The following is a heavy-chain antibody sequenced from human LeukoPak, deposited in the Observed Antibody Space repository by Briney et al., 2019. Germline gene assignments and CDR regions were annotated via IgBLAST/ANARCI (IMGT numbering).Heavy chain of an antibody. J-gene: IGHJ4*02. CDR1: GFTVNNNY. CDR3: ARGFARGFDY. D-gene: IGHD6-6*01. V-gene: IGHV3-53*01. CDR2: IYSGGTT. Sequence: GGSLRLSCAASGFTVNNNYMSWVRQAPGKGLEWVSVIYSGGTTYYTDSVKGRFTISRDSSKSTLYLQMNSLRAEDTAVYYCARGFARGFDYWGQGTLVTVSS.